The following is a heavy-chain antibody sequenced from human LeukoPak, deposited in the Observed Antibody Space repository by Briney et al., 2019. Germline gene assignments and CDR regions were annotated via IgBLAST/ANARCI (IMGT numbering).Heavy chain of an antibody. CDR1: GDSVSSNSAA. D-gene: IGHD6-19*01. CDR3: ARNLWGSSAWSQIDY. V-gene: IGHV6-1*01. Sequence: SQTPSLTCAISGDSVSSNSAAWNWIRQSPSRGLEWLGRTYYRSKWYNDYGESVKGRITINPDTAKNQLSLQLNSVTPEDTAVYYCARNLWGSSAWSQIDYWGQGTLVTVSS. CDR2: TYYRSKWYN. J-gene: IGHJ4*02.